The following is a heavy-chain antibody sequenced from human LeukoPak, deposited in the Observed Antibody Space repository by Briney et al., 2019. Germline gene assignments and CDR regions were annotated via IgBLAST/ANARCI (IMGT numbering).Heavy chain of an antibody. CDR3: ARHLLWFGELSGEFDY. J-gene: IGHJ4*02. D-gene: IGHD3-10*01. V-gene: IGHV3-7*03. CDR1: GFAFSSQW. Sequence: GGSLRLSCAASGFAFSSQWMSWVRQAPGKGLEWVANVNQGGTEKYCVDSVKGRFTISRDNAENSLYLQMNSLRAEDTAVYYCARHLLWFGELSGEFDYWGQGTLVTVSS. CDR2: VNQGGTEK.